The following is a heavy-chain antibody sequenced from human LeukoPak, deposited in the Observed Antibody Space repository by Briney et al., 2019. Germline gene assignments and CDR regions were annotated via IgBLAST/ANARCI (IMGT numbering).Heavy chain of an antibody. CDR3: AKANPNSSGWYW. D-gene: IGHD6-19*01. CDR2: ISYDGSNK. CDR1: GFTFSSYG. J-gene: IGHJ4*02. Sequence: GRSLRLFCAASGFTFSSYGMHWVRQAPGKGLEWVAVISYDGSNKYYADSVKGRFTISRDNSKNTLYLQMNSLRAEDTAVYYCAKANPNSSGWYWRGQGTLVTVSS. V-gene: IGHV3-30*18.